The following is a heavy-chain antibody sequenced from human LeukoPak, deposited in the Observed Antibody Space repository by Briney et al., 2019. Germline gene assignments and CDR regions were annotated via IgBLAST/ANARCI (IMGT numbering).Heavy chain of an antibody. J-gene: IGHJ4*02. CDR3: ARDHYYGSGSYYYPGGFDY. V-gene: IGHV1-2*02. CDR2: INPNSGGT. D-gene: IGHD3-10*01. Sequence: ASVKVSCKASGYTFTGYYMHWVRQAPGQGLEWMGWINPNSGGTNYAQKFQGRVTMTRDTSISTAYMELSRLRSDDTAVYYCARDHYYGSGSYYYPGGFDYWGQGTLVTVSS. CDR1: GYTFTGYY.